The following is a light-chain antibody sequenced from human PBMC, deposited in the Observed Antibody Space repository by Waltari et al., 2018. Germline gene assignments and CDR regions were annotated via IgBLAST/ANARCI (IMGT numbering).Light chain of an antibody. CDR2: TTN. Sequence: QTLVTQEPSLSVSPGGTVTPPCALNSGSVSFSQHPPWYRQTPGQAPRTVIYTTNTRASGVPDRFSGSIVGSKAALTITGAQADDESHYYCVLYLGSDNWMFGGGTKLTVL. J-gene: IGLJ3*02. CDR3: VLYLGSDNWM. V-gene: IGLV8-61*01. CDR1: SGSVSFSQH.